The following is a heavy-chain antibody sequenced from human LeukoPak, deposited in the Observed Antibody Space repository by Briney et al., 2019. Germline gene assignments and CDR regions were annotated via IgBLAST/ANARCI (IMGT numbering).Heavy chain of an antibody. V-gene: IGHV6-1*01. CDR2: TYYRSKWSN. D-gene: IGHD6-19*01. J-gene: IGHJ4*02. CDR3: ARDRGGGWYFGY. CDR1: GYRLSNSSAG. Sequence: SQTLSFTCAISGYRLSNSSAGWNCIMQSPSRGLEWLGRTYYRSKWSNDYAVSVKSRITINPDTSKSQFSLQLSSVTPDDTAVYYCARDRGGGWYFGYWGQGTLVTVSS.